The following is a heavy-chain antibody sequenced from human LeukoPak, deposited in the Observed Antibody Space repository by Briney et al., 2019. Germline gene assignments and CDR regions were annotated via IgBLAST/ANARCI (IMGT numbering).Heavy chain of an antibody. D-gene: IGHD2-2*01. CDR1: GGSISSYC. CDR3: ARGRWNIVVVPAANPLTFDY. Sequence: SETLSLTCTVSGGSISSYCWSWIRQPAGKGLEWIGRIYTSGSTNYNPSLKSRVTMSVDTSKNQFSLKLSSVTAADTAVYYCARGRWNIVVVPAANPLTFDYWGQGTLVTVSS. V-gene: IGHV4-4*07. J-gene: IGHJ4*02. CDR2: IYTSGST.